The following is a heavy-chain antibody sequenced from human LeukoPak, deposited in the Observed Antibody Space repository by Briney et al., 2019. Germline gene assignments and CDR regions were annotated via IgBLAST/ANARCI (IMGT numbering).Heavy chain of an antibody. CDR3: ARGITMVRDYGMDV. D-gene: IGHD3-10*01. J-gene: IGHJ6*04. CDR1: GFTFSSYE. CDR2: ISSSGSTI. V-gene: IGHV3-48*03. Sequence: PGGSLRLSCAASGFTFSSYEMNWVRQAPGKGLEWISYISSSGSTIYYADSVKGRFTISRDNAKNSLYLQMNSLRAEDTAVYYCARGITMVRDYGMDVWGKGTTVTVSS.